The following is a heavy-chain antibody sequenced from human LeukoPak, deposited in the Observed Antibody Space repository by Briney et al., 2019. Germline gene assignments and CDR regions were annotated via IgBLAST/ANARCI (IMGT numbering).Heavy chain of an antibody. CDR3: ARDRPRIAVAGPMSFDY. D-gene: IGHD6-19*01. V-gene: IGHV1-18*01. J-gene: IGHJ4*02. CDR2: ISAYNGNT. Sequence: ASVKVSCKVSGYTFTSYGISWVRQAPGQGLEWMGWISAYNGNTNYAQKLQGRVTMTTDTSTSTAYMELRSLRSDDTAVYYCARDRPRIAVAGPMSFDYWGQGTLVTVSS. CDR1: GYTFTSYG.